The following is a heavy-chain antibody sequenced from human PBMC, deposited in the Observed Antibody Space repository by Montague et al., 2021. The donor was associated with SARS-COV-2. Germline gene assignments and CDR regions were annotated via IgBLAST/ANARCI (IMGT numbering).Heavy chain of an antibody. Sequence: SETLSLTCTVSGGSISSSSYYWGWIRQPPGKGLEWIGSIYYSGSTYYNPSLTSRVTISVDTSKNQFSLKLSSVTAADTAVYYCARDQGYNWNYYYYYGMDVWGQGTTVTVSS. V-gene: IGHV4-39*07. CDR3: ARDQGYNWNYYYYYGMDV. D-gene: IGHD1-20*01. J-gene: IGHJ6*02. CDR1: GGSISSSSYY. CDR2: IYYSGST.